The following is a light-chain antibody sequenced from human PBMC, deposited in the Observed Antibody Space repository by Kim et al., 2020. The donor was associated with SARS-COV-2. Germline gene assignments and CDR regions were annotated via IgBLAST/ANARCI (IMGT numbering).Light chain of an antibody. CDR2: GAS. Sequence: STVERATPSCMASQVGSSNFLAMDQQMPAQAPILRIYGASSRTTVIPDRFSVSGSGTDFTLTISSLGPEDFAVYNCQQRDSWPITFGQVTRLVIK. CDR1: QVGSSNF. J-gene: IGKJ5*01. CDR3: QQRDSWPIT. V-gene: IGKV3D-20*02.